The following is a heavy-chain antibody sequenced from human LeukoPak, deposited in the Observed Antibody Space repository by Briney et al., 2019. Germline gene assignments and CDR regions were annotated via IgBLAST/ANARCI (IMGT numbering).Heavy chain of an antibody. CDR3: AHTFWRGVYGNFDN. CDR1: GFSLSTSGVG. D-gene: IGHD3-3*01. J-gene: IGHJ4*02. Sequence: SGPTLVKPTQTLTLTCTFSGFSLSTSGVGVGWIRQPPGKALEWLALIYWNDDKRYSPSLKTRLTITKDTSKNQVVLTMTNMNPVDTATYYCAHTFWRGVYGNFDNWGQGTLVTVSS. V-gene: IGHV2-5*01. CDR2: IYWNDDK.